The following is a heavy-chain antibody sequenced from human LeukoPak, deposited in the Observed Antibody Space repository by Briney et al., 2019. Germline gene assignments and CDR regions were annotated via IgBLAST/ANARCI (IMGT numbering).Heavy chain of an antibody. CDR1: LYTFTRYD. Sequence: AAVKVSRKPSLYTFTRYDINVVRQATGQGLEWMGWMNPKSGNTGYAQKFQGRVTMTRNTSISTAYMELSSLRSEDTAVYYCARGLRAHAAGFRGVVGNWFDPWGQGTLVTVSS. CDR3: ARGLRAHAAGFRGVVGNWFDP. V-gene: IGHV1-8*01. CDR2: MNPKSGNT. D-gene: IGHD3-10*01. J-gene: IGHJ5*02.